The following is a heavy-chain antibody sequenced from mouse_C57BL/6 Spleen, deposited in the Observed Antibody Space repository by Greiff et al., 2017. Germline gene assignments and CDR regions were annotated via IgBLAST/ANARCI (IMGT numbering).Heavy chain of an antibody. D-gene: IGHD3-3*01. CDR1: GYTFTSYW. CDR3: ARGGRDHFDY. J-gene: IGHJ2*01. CDR2: IDPSDSYT. V-gene: IGHV1-69*01. Sequence: QVQLQQPGAELVMPGASVKLSCKASGYTFTSYWMHWVKQRPGQGLEWIGEIDPSDSYTNYNQKFKGKSTLTVDKSSSTAYMQLSSLTSADSAVYYCARGGRDHFDYWGQGTTLTVSS.